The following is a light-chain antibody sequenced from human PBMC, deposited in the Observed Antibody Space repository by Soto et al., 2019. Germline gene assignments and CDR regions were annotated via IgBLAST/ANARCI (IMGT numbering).Light chain of an antibody. Sequence: QSALTQPPSASGSPGQSVTISCTGTSSDVGGYNYVSWYQQHPGKAPKLMIYEVNKRPSGVPDRFSGSKSGNTASLTVSGLQAEDEADYYCTSYGGRDDTIFGGGTKVTVL. CDR3: TSYGGRDDTI. V-gene: IGLV2-8*01. CDR2: EVN. J-gene: IGLJ2*01. CDR1: SSDVGGYNY.